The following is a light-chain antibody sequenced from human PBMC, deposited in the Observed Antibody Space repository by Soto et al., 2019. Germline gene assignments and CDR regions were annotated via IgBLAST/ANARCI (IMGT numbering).Light chain of an antibody. V-gene: IGKV1-39*01. CDR1: QSISSY. J-gene: IGKJ5*01. CDR2: AAA. CDR3: HQSYSTPRST. Sequence: DILMTQSPSSLSASVGDRVTITCRASQSISSYLNWYQQKPGKAPKLLIYAAASLQSGVPSRFSGSGSGTNLTLTISSLQPEDFATYYCHQSYSTPRSTFGQGTRLEIK.